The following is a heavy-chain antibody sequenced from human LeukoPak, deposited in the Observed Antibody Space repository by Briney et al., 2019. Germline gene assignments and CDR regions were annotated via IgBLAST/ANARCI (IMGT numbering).Heavy chain of an antibody. D-gene: IGHD3-16*02. Sequence: SETLSLTCAVYGGSFSGYYWSWIRQPPGKGLEWIGEINHSGSTNYNPSLKSQVTISVDTSKNQFSLKLSSVTAADTAVYYCARRRGLRLGELSTPDYWGQGTLVTVSS. J-gene: IGHJ4*02. CDR1: GGSFSGYY. CDR3: ARRRGLRLGELSTPDY. V-gene: IGHV4-34*01. CDR2: INHSGST.